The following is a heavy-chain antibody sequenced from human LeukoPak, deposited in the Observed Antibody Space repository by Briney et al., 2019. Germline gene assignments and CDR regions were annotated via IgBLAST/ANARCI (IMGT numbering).Heavy chain of an antibody. D-gene: IGHD4-23*01. J-gene: IGHJ4*02. CDR1: GVSISSSSYY. CDR2: IYTSGSI. V-gene: IGHV4-61*02. CDR3: ARGVTVVNFDF. Sequence: KSSQTLSLTCTVSGVSISSSSYYWSWIRQPAGKGLEWIGRIYTSGSINYNPSLKSRVTISVDTSKNQFSLKLSSVTAADTAVYYCARGVTVVNFDFWGQGTLVTVSS.